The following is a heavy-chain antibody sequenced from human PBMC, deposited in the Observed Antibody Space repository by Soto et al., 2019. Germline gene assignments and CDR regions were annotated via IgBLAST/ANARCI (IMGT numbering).Heavy chain of an antibody. V-gene: IGHV1-69*13. CDR1: GGTFSSYA. CDR3: ASDYGSGTLSPFDY. J-gene: IGHJ4*02. CDR2: IIPIFGTA. D-gene: IGHD3-10*01. Sequence: SVKVSCKASGGTFSSYAISWVRQAPGQGLEWMGGIIPIFGTANYAQKFQGRVTITADESTSTAYMELSSLRSEDTAVYYCASDYGSGTLSPFDYWGQGTLVTVSS.